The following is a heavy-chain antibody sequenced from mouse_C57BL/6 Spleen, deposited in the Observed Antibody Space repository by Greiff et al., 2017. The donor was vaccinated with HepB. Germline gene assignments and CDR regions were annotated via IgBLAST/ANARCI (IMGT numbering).Heavy chain of an antibody. CDR1: GFSLTSYG. Sequence: VQLQQSGPGLVQPSQCLSISCTVSGFSLTSYGVHWVRQSPGKGLEWLGVIWSGGSTDYNAAFISRLSISKDNSKSQVFFKMNSLQADDTAIYYCARKGSNAMDYWGQGTSVTVSS. J-gene: IGHJ4*01. V-gene: IGHV2-2*01. CDR3: ARKGSNAMDY. CDR2: IWSGGST. D-gene: IGHD5-1*01.